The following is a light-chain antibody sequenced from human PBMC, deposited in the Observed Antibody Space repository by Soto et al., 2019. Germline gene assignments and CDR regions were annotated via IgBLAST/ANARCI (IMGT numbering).Light chain of an antibody. J-gene: IGLJ1*01. CDR3: QVWDSTSDLAV. V-gene: IGLV2-8*01. CDR2: EVS. Sequence: QSVLTQPPSASGSPGQSVTISCTGTSSDIGGYIYVSWYQQHPGKAPKLMIYEVSRRPSGVPERFSGSNSGNTATLTISRVEAGDEADYYCQVWDSTSDLAVFGTGTKLTVL. CDR1: SSDIGGYIY.